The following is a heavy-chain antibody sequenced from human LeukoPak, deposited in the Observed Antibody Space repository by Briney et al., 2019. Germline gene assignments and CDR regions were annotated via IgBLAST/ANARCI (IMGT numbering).Heavy chain of an antibody. V-gene: IGHV1-2*02. D-gene: IGHD3-22*01. CDR3: AREYYDRSGSKYALDI. J-gene: IGHJ3*02. CDR2: IDPDSGGT. CDR1: GYTLTDYY. Sequence: ASVKVSCRASGYTLTDYYLHWVRQAPGQGLEWMGCIDPDSGGTKSAQRFQGRVTMTRDTSITTVYMELISLRSDDTAVYYCAREYYDRSGSKYALDIWGQGTMVTVSS.